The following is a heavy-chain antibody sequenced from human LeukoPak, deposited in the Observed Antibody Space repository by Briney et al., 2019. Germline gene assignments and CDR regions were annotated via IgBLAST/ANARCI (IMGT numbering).Heavy chain of an antibody. D-gene: IGHD2-2*01. V-gene: IGHV1-2*02. CDR1: GYPFTGYY. J-gene: IGHJ4*02. CDR2: INPNSGFT. CDR3: ARLADCSSSSCRSFDY. Sequence: ASVKVSCKASGYPFTGYYLHWVRQPPGQGVEWMGWINPNSGFTNYAQKFQGRVTMTRDTSISTAYMELSRLRPDDTAVYYCARLADCSSSSCRSFDYWGQGTLVTVSS.